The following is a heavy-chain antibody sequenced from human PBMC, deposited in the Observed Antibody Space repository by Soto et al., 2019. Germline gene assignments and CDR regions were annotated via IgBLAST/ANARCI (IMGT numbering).Heavy chain of an antibody. CDR1: GYTFTSYG. CDR2: ISAYNGNT. D-gene: IGHD2-2*02. CDR3: ARSGDGYCSSTSCYTFDYYYMDV. Sequence: GASGKVACKAAGYTFTSYGISWVRQAPGQGLEWMGWISAYNGNTNYAQKLQGRVTMTTDTSTSTAYMELRSLRSDDTAVYYCARSGDGYCSSTSCYTFDYYYMDVWGKGTTVTVSS. J-gene: IGHJ6*03. V-gene: IGHV1-18*01.